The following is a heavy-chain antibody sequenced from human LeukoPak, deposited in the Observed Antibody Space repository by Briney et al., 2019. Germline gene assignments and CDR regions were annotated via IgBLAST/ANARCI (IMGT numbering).Heavy chain of an antibody. Sequence: GASVKVSCKASGYTFTSYDINWGRHATGQGLEWMGWMNPNSGNTGYAQKFQGRVTMTRNTSISTAYMELSSLRSEDTAVYYCARGKGAARYYYYYMDVWRKGTTVTVS. V-gene: IGHV1-8*01. CDR2: MNPNSGNT. D-gene: IGHD6-13*01. CDR1: GYTFTSYD. J-gene: IGHJ6*03. CDR3: ARGKGAARYYYYYMDV.